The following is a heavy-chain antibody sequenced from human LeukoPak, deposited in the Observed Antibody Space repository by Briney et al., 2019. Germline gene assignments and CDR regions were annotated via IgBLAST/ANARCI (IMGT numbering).Heavy chain of an antibody. CDR1: GGSISSSSYY. CDR2: IYYSGST. CDR3: ARHSYLRLWFGELFPGGAFDI. D-gene: IGHD3-10*01. V-gene: IGHV4-39*01. J-gene: IGHJ3*02. Sequence: SETLSLTCTVSGGSISSSSYYWGWIRQPPGKGLEWIGSIYYSGSTYYNPSLKSRVTISVDTSKNQFSLKLSSVTAADTAVYYCARHSYLRLWFGELFPGGAFDIWGQGTMVTVSS.